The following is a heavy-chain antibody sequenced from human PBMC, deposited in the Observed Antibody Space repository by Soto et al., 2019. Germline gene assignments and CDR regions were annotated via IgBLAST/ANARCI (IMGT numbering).Heavy chain of an antibody. Sequence: QVPLVQSGAEVKKPGASVKVSCKASGYTLTSYGISWGRQAPGQGLGWREWISAYNGNTTYAQKLQGRVTMTTDPSTSTAYMELRSLRSDDTAVYYCARVGYSGSYYYYYGMDVWGQGTTVTVSS. J-gene: IGHJ6*02. CDR1: GYTLTSYG. D-gene: IGHD1-26*01. CDR2: ISAYNGNT. CDR3: ARVGYSGSYYYYYGMDV. V-gene: IGHV1-18*01.